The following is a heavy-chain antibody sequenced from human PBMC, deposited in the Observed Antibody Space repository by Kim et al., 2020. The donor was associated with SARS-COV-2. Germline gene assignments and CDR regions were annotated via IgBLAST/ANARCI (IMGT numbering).Heavy chain of an antibody. CDR3: ARKVVGDYYGSGSFD. D-gene: IGHD3-10*01. CDR2: INPSGGST. CDR1: GYTFTSYY. Sequence: ASVKVSCKASGYTFTSYYMHWVRQAPGQGLEWMGIINPSGGSTSYAQKFQGRVTMTRDTSTSTVYMELSSLRSEDTAVYYCARKVVGDYYGSGSFDWGQGTLVTVSS. J-gene: IGHJ4*02. V-gene: IGHV1-46*01.